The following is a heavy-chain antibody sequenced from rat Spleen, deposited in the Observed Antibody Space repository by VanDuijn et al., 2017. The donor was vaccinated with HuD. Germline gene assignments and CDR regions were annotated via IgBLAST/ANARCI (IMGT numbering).Heavy chain of an antibody. V-gene: IGHV5-20*01. CDR2: ISYDGSST. Sequence: EVQLVESGGGLVQPGRSMKLSCAASGFTFSIYDMAWVRQAPTKGLEWVASISYDGSSTYYRDSVKGRFTISRDNAKSTLYLQMDSLRSEDTATYYCITGDSWGQGVMVTVSS. CDR1: GFTFSIYD. J-gene: IGHJ2*01. CDR3: ITGDS.